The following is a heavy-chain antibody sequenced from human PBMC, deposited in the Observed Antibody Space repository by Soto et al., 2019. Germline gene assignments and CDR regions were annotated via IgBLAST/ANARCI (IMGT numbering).Heavy chain of an antibody. V-gene: IGHV1-69*01. CDR2: TIPIFGTA. CDR1: GATFSSYA. CDR3: ARATVKQGVQFYY. D-gene: IGHD4-17*01. J-gene: IGHJ4*02. Sequence: QVQLVQSGAEVKKPGSSVKVSCKASGATFSSYAISWVRQAPGQGLEWMGGTIPIFGTANYAQKCQGRVTITADESTSTAYMELSSLRSEDTAVYYCARATVKQGVQFYYWGQGTLVTVSS.